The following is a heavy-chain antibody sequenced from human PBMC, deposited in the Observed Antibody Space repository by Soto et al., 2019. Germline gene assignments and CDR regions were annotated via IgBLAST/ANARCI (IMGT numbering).Heavy chain of an antibody. CDR2: ISYDGSNK. V-gene: IGHV3-30*18. CDR1: GFTFSSYG. CDR3: AKDSKRYCSSTSCYYYYYMDV. D-gene: IGHD2-2*01. J-gene: IGHJ6*03. Sequence: GGSLRLSCAASGFTFSSYGMHWVRQAPGKGLEWVAVISYDGSNKYYADSVKGRFTISRDNSKNTLYLQMNSLRAEDTAVYYCAKDSKRYCSSTSCYYYYYMDVWGKGTTVTVSS.